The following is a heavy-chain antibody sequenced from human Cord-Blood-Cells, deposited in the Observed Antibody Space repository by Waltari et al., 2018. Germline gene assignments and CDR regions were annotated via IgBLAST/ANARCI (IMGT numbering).Heavy chain of an antibody. Sequence: EVQLVQSGAEVKKPGATVKISCKVSGYTFTDYYMHWVQQAPGKGLEWRGLVEPEDGERIYAEKFQGRVTITADTSTDTAYMELSSLRSEDTAVYYCATVGGSYGYPDDAFDIWGQGTMVTVSS. V-gene: IGHV1-69-2*01. D-gene: IGHD5-18*01. CDR1: GYTFTDYY. CDR2: VEPEDGER. CDR3: ATVGGSYGYPDDAFDI. J-gene: IGHJ3*02.